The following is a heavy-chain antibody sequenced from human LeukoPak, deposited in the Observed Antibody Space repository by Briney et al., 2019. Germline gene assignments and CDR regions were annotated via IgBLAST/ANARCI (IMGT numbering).Heavy chain of an antibody. V-gene: IGHV3-21*04. Sequence: PGGSLRLSCAASGFTFSSYSMNWVRQAPGKGLEWVSSISSSSSYIYYADSVKGRFTISRDNAKNSLYLQMNSLRAEDTAVYYCAKARDVVVVPAAMAYWGQGTLVTVSS. D-gene: IGHD2-2*01. CDR1: GFTFSSYS. J-gene: IGHJ4*02. CDR2: ISSSSSYI. CDR3: AKARDVVVVPAAMAY.